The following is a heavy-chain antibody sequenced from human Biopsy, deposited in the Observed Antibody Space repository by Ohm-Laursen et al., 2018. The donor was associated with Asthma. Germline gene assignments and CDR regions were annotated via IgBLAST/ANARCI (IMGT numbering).Heavy chain of an antibody. J-gene: IGHJ4*02. CDR1: GYTVTRYA. Sequence: SVKVSCNASGYTVTRYAINWVRQAPGQGLEWMGWINTNTGNPTYAQGFTGRFVFSLDTSVNTAHLQISNLKAEDTAVYYCARMISYYHEMRAPFFDYWGQGTLVTVSS. CDR2: INTNTGNP. V-gene: IGHV7-4-1*02. CDR3: ARMISYYHEMRAPFFDY. D-gene: IGHD3-22*01.